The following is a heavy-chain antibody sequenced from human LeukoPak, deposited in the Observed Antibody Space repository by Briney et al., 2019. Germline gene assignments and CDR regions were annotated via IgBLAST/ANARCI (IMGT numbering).Heavy chain of an antibody. CDR1: GFTFSSYA. D-gene: IGHD6-13*01. CDR3: ARDRAAAEGYFDL. V-gene: IGHV3-30-3*01. J-gene: IGHJ2*01. Sequence: GRSLRLPCAASGFTFSSYAMHWVRQAPGKGLEWVAVISYDGSNKYYADSVKGRFTNSRDNSKNTLYLQMNSLRAEDTAVYYCARDRAAAEGYFDLWGRGTLVTVSS. CDR2: ISYDGSNK.